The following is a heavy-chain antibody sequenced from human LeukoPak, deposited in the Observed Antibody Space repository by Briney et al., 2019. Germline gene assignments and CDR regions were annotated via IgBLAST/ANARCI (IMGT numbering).Heavy chain of an antibody. V-gene: IGHV1-18*01. CDR1: GYTFTSYG. D-gene: IGHD6-13*01. CDR3: ARDSSSWYAYYYGMDV. J-gene: IGHJ6*02. CDR2: ISAYNGNT. Sequence: ASVKVSCKASGYTFTSYGISCVRQAPGQGLEWMGWISAYNGNTNYAQKLQGRVTMTTDTSTTTAYMELRSLRSDDTAVYYCARDSSSWYAYYYGMDVWGQGTTVTVSS.